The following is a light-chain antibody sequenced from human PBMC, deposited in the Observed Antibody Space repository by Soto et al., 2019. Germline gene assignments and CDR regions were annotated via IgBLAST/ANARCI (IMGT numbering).Light chain of an antibody. CDR2: GTS. J-gene: IGKJ1*01. CDR1: QSVTSN. CDR3: QQYNKWPLWT. Sequence: IVMTQSPATLSVSQGERATLSCRASQSVTSNLAWYQQKPGQAPRLLIYGTSTRAAGIPARFSGSGSGTEFTLTISSLQSEDSAVYYCQQYNKWPLWTFGQGTKVEIK. V-gene: IGKV3-15*01.